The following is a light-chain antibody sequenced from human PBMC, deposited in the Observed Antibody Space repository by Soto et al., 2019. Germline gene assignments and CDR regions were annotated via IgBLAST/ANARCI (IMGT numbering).Light chain of an antibody. J-gene: IGKJ1*01. CDR2: GAS. V-gene: IGKV3-20*01. CDR3: QQYNNWPT. CDR1: QSIGSSY. Sequence: EVVLSQSPCTLSLSPGERATLSCRASQSIGSSYLAWYQQKPGQAPGLLIYGASSRATGIPDRFSGSGSGTEFTLTISSLQSEDFAVYYCQQYNNWPTFGQGTKVDIK.